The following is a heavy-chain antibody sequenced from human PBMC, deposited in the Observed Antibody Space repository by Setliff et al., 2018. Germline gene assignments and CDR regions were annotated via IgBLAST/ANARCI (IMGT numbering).Heavy chain of an antibody. J-gene: IGHJ3*02. CDR2: LNPSSGDT. Sequence: ASVKVSCKASGYPFTSYDIHWLRLTSGQGLEWMGWLNPSSGDTGFATKFQGRVTVTRDTSISTAYMELSSLTSEDTAVYYCARSVAAAGSAFDIWGQGTMVTVSS. D-gene: IGHD6-13*01. V-gene: IGHV1-8*02. CDR3: ARSVAAAGSAFDI. CDR1: GYPFTSYD.